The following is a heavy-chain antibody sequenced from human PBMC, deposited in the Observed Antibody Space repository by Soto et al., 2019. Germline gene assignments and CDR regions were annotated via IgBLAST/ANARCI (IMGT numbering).Heavy chain of an antibody. V-gene: IGHV4-59*08. Sequence: PSETLSLTCTVSGGSISSYYWSWIRQPPGKGLEWIGYIYYSGSTNYNPSLKSRVTISEDTSKNQFSLKLSSVTAADTAVYYCARYCRRAGSELFNWFDPWGQGTLVTVSA. CDR3: ARYCRRAGSELFNWFDP. J-gene: IGHJ5*02. CDR2: IYYSGST. CDR1: GGSISSYY. D-gene: IGHD6-19*01.